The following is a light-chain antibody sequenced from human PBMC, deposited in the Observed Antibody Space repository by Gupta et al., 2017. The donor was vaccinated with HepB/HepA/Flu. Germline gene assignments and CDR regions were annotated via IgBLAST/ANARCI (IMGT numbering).Light chain of an antibody. CDR1: SSNIGSNT. Sequence: QSVLTQPPSASGTPGQRVTISCSGSSSNIGSNTVNWYQQLPGTAPKRLIYSNNQRPSGVPDRFSGSKSVTSASLAISGLQSEDEADYYCAAWDDSLNGVVFGGGTKLTVL. J-gene: IGLJ2*01. CDR3: AAWDDSLNGVV. V-gene: IGLV1-44*01. CDR2: SNN.